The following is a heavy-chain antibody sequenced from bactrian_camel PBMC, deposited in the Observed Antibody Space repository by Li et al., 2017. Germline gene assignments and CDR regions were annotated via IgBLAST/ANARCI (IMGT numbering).Heavy chain of an antibody. D-gene: IGHD2*01. CDR2: IGSDGST. J-gene: IGHJ6*01. V-gene: IGHV3S53*01. CDR3: AADIAREGDGYCEDFGY. Sequence: HVQLVESGGGSVQAGGSLRLSCAASGTINSNYCMGWFREAPGKEREGVAGIGSDGSTTYTDSVKGRFTISLDSAKNTLYLQMNSLKPVDTAMYHCAADIAREGDGYCEDFGYWGQGTQVTVS. CDR1: GTINSNYC.